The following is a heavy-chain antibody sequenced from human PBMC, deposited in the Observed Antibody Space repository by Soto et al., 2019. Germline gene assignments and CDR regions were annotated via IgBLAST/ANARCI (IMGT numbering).Heavy chain of an antibody. CDR2: IKQDGSEK. J-gene: IGHJ4*02. Sequence: EVQLVESGGGLVQPGGSLRLSCAASGFTFSSYWMSWVRQAPGKGLEWVANIKQDGSEKYYVDSVKGRFTISRDNAKNSLYLQMNSLRAEDTAVYYCAREDTMVRGVIIPSDYWGQGTLVTVSS. CDR1: GFTFSSYW. D-gene: IGHD3-10*01. V-gene: IGHV3-7*05. CDR3: AREDTMVRGVIIPSDY.